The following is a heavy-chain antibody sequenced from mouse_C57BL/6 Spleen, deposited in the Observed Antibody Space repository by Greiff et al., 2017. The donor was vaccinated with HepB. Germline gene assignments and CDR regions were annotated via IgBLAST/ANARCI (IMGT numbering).Heavy chain of an antibody. CDR1: GYTFTNYW. Sequence: VHLVESGAELVRPGTSVKMSCKASGYTFTNYWIGWAKQRPGHGLEWIGDIYPGGGYTNYNEKFKGKATLTADKSSSTAYMQFSSLTSEDSAIYYCARWDDYDEEAWFAYWGQGTLVTVSA. V-gene: IGHV1-63*01. J-gene: IGHJ3*01. D-gene: IGHD2-4*01. CDR2: IYPGGGYT. CDR3: ARWDDYDEEAWFAY.